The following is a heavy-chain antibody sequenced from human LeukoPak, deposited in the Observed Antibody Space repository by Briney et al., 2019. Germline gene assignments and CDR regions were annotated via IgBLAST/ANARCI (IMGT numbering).Heavy chain of an antibody. CDR3: VREVAPGAFDY. Sequence: ASVKVSCKASGYTFTSYGISWVRQAPGQGLEWMGWINSNTGNPMYAQGFTGRFVFSLDTSVSTAYLQISSLKAEDTAVYYCVREVAPGAFDYWGQGTLVTVSS. J-gene: IGHJ4*02. V-gene: IGHV7-4-1*02. D-gene: IGHD4-17*01. CDR2: INSNTGNP. CDR1: GYTFTSYG.